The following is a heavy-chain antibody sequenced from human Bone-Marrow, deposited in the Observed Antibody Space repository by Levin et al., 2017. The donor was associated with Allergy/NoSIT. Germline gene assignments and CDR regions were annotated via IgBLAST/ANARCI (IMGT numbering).Heavy chain of an antibody. V-gene: IGHV3-11*03. Sequence: LSLTCVASGFTFNEYFMTWIRQAPGEGLEWVAHISSASNYANYADSVKGRFTISRDNTKNSLYLQMNSLRAEDTAVYYCARHNNNWTGLDDWGQGTLVTVSS. D-gene: IGHD1-1*01. CDR2: ISSASNYA. CDR3: ARHNNNWTGLDD. CDR1: GFTFNEYF. J-gene: IGHJ4*02.